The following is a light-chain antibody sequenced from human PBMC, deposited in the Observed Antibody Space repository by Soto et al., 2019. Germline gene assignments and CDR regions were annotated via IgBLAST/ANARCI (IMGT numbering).Light chain of an antibody. Sequence: ELVLTQSPGTLSLSPGQRATLSCRASQNIRSNYVAWFQQKPGQAPRHLIYGAINRASGIPDRFSGSGSGTEFTLTISSLEPEDFVVYYCQQYHSPPFTFGQGTKVEIK. CDR3: QQYHSPPFT. CDR2: GAI. CDR1: QNIRSNY. J-gene: IGKJ1*01. V-gene: IGKV3-20*01.